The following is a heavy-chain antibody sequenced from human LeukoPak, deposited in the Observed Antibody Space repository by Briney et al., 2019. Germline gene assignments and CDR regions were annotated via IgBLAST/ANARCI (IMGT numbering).Heavy chain of an antibody. CDR1: GFTSSIYN. Sequence: GRSLKLSCAASGFTSSIYNMNWVRQAPGKGLEWVGRIKSKTDGGTTDYAAPVKGRFTISRDDSKNTLYLQMNSLKTEDTAVYYCTTEGSDYGFDYWGQGTLATVSS. CDR2: IKSKTDGGTT. V-gene: IGHV3-15*07. CDR3: TTEGSDYGFDY. J-gene: IGHJ4*02. D-gene: IGHD4-17*01.